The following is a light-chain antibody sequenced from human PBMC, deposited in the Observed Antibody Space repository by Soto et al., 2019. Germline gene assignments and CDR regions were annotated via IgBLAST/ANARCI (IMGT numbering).Light chain of an antibody. CDR1: GSDVGGSNF. Sequence: QSVLTQPASVSDSPGQSITISCTGTGSDVGGSNFVSWYQQHPGKPPKLIIYDVANRPSGVSNRFSGSKSGSTASLIISRLQTEDEADYYCVSYTSSTTYVFGTGTKATVL. CDR3: VSYTSSTTYV. J-gene: IGLJ1*01. CDR2: DVA. V-gene: IGLV2-14*03.